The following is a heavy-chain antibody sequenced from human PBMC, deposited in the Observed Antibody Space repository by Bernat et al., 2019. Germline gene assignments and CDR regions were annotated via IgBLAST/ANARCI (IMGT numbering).Heavy chain of an antibody. V-gene: IGHV3-11*03. J-gene: IGHJ4*02. CDR3: ARARGYCSGGSCYYDFDY. CDR2: ISISSSYT. CDR1: GFTFSDYY. D-gene: IGHD2-15*01. Sequence: VQLLESGGGLVKPGGSLRLSCAASGFTFSDYYMSWIRQAPGKGLEWVSYISISSSYTNYADSVKGRFTISRDNAKNSLYLQMNSLRAEDTAVYYCARARGYCSGGSCYYDFDYWGQGTLVTVSS.